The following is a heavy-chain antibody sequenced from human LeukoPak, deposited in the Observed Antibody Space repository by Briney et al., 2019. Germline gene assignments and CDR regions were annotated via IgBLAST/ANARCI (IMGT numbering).Heavy chain of an antibody. CDR1: GFTFSSYA. CDR3: ASFFTRITMIVVVTNY. D-gene: IGHD3-22*01. CDR2: ISGSGGST. V-gene: IGHV3-23*01. J-gene: IGHJ4*02. Sequence: GGSLRLSCAASGFTFSSYAMSWVRQAPGKGLAWVSAISGSGGSTYYADSVKGRFTISRDNSKNTLYLQMNSLRAEDTAVYYCASFFTRITMIVVVTNYWGQGTLVTVSS.